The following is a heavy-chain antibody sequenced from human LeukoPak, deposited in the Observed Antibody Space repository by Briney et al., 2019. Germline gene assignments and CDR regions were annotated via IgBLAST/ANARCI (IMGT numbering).Heavy chain of an antibody. CDR2: INPTGGST. CDR1: GYTFTGYY. D-gene: IGHD1-26*01. CDR3: ARDNSVGDNAWWFDP. Sequence: ASVKVSCKASGYTFTGYYMHWVRQAPGQGLEWMGLINPTGGSTGYAQKFQGRVTMTRDMSTSTDYMELSSLRSEDTAIYYCARDNSVGDNAWWFDPWGQGTLVTVSS. J-gene: IGHJ5*02. V-gene: IGHV1-46*01.